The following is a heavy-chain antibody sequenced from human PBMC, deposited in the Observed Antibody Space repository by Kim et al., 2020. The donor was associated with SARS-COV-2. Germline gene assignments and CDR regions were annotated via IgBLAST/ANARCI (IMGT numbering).Heavy chain of an antibody. CDR1: GFTFDDYA. J-gene: IGHJ6*02. V-gene: IGHV3-9*01. CDR2: ISWNSGSI. D-gene: IGHD1-26*01. CDR3: AKGVGGYYYYGMDV. Sequence: GGSLRLSCAASGFTFDDYAMHWVRQAPGKGLEWVSGISWNSGSIGYADSVKGRFTISRDNAKNSLYLQMNSLRAEDTALYYCAKGVGGYYYYGMDVWGQGTTVTVSS.